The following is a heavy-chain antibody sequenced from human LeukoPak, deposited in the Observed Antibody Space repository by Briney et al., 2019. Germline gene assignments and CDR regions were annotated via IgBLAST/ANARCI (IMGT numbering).Heavy chain of an antibody. CDR2: IYYSGST. V-gene: IGHV4-59*01. CDR1: GGSISSYY. CDR3: ARDMVRGVMKTDNWFDP. Sequence: SETLSLTCTVSGGSISSYYWSWIRQPPGKGLEWIGYIYYSGSTNYNPSLKSRVTISVDTSKNQFSLKLSSVTAADTAVYHCARDMVRGVMKTDNWFDPWGQGTLVTVSS. J-gene: IGHJ5*02. D-gene: IGHD3-10*01.